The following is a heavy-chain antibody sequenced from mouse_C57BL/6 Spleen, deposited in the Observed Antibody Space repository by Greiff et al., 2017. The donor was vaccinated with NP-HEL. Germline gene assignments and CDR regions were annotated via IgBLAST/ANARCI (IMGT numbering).Heavy chain of an antibody. CDR2: IHPNSGST. J-gene: IGHJ1*03. CDR1: GYTFTSYW. Sequence: VQLQQPGAELVKPGASVKLSCKASGYTFTSYWMHWVKQRPGQGLEWIGMIHPNSGSTNYNEKFKSKATLTVDESSSTAYMQLSSLTSEDSAVYYCARGYYGSSYVYYWYFDVWGTGTTVTVSS. D-gene: IGHD1-1*01. V-gene: IGHV1-64*01. CDR3: ARGYYGSSYVYYWYFDV.